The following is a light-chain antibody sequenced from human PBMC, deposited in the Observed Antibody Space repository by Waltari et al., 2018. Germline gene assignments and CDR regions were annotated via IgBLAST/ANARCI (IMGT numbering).Light chain of an antibody. CDR3: CSYAGSSTLV. Sequence: QSALTQPASVSGSPGQSITISCTGTSSYVGGYNYVPWYQQHPGKAPKLMIYDVSKRPSGVSNRFSGSKSGNTASLTISGLQAEDEADYYCCSYAGSSTLVFGGGTKLTVL. CDR2: DVS. J-gene: IGLJ2*01. CDR1: SSYVGGYNY. V-gene: IGLV2-23*02.